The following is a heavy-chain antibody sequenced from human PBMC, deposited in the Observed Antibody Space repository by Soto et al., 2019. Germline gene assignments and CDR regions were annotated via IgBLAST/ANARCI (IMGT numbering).Heavy chain of an antibody. CDR1: GYTLTELS. CDR3: ATHYYDSSGYYYDY. V-gene: IGHV1-24*01. J-gene: IGHJ4*02. CDR2: FDPEDGET. Sequence: ASVKVSCKVSGYTLTELSMHWVRQAPGKGLEWMGGFDPEDGETIYAQKFQGRVTMTEDTSTDTAYMELSSLRSEGTAVYYCATHYYDSSGYYYDYWGQGTLVTVSS. D-gene: IGHD3-22*01.